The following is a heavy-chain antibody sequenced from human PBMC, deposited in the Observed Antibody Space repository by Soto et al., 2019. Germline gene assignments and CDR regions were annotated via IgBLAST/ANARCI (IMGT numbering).Heavy chain of an antibody. CDR1: GYKFTSSW. CDR3: ARKDKSGYFNWFDP. V-gene: IGHV5-51*01. CDR2: IFPSDSDT. D-gene: IGHD3-22*01. J-gene: IGHJ5*02. Sequence: PGESLKISCRTSGYKFTSSWIAWVRQKPGKGLEWMGIIFPSDSDTRYSPSSQGQVTISADRSTSTVLLQWASLKASDTAVYFCARKDKSGYFNWFDPWGQGTLVTVSS.